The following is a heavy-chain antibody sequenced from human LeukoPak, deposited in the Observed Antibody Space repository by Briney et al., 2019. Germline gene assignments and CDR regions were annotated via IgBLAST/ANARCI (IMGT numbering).Heavy chain of an antibody. J-gene: IGHJ3*02. CDR1: GFTFSSYD. CDR2: IGTAGDT. CDR3: AREARYYYGSSGYYRKGAFDI. D-gene: IGHD3-22*01. V-gene: IGHV3-13*01. Sequence: PGGSLRLSCAASGFTFSSYDMHWVRQATGKGLEWVSAIGTAGDTYYPGSVKGRFTISRENAKNSLYLQMNSLRAGDTAVYYCAREARYYYGSSGYYRKGAFDIWGQGTMVTVSS.